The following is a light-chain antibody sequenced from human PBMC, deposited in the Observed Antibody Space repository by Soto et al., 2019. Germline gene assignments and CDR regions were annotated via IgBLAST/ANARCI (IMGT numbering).Light chain of an antibody. Sequence: QSVVTQPPSASGTPGQRVTISCSGSTSNIGSKFVYWYQQNPGTAPKLLIYANDQRPSGVPDRFSGSKSATSASLAISGVRSEDEADYYCVAWDGSRSAWVFGGGTKLTVL. CDR1: TSNIGSKF. V-gene: IGLV1-47*01. CDR2: AND. CDR3: VAWDGSRSAWV. J-gene: IGLJ3*02.